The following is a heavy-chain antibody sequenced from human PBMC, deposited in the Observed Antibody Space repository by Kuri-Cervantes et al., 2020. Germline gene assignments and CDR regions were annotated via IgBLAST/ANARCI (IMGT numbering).Heavy chain of an antibody. D-gene: IGHD2/OR15-2a*01. CDR1: GGSFSGYY. J-gene: IGHJ4*02. V-gene: IGHV4-34*01. CDR2: INHSGST. CDR3: ARGSMGRTYFDY. Sequence: ESLKISCAVYGGSFSGYYWSWIRQPPGKRLEWIGEINHSGSTNYNPSLKSRVTISVDTSKNQFSLRLSSVTAADTAVYYCARGSMGRTYFDYWDQGTLVTVSS.